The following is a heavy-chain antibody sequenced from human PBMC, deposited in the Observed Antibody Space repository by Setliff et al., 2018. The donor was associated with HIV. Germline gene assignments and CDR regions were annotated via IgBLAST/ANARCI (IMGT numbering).Heavy chain of an antibody. CDR3: AREHFWSGYYSYDAFDI. Sequence: SETLSLTCSVSGGTTSGYYWTWIRQPPGKGLEWIGYNYSSGSTNYNPSLKSRVTISVDTSKNQFTLKLSSVTAADTAVYYCAREHFWSGYYSYDAFDIWGQGTMVTVSS. J-gene: IGHJ3*02. CDR1: GGTTSGYY. V-gene: IGHV4-4*09. D-gene: IGHD3-3*02. CDR2: NYSSGST.